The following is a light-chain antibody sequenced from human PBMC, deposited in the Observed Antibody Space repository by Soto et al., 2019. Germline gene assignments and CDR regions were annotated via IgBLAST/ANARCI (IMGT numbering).Light chain of an antibody. CDR2: DVS. J-gene: IGLJ3*02. CDR1: SSDVGGYNY. CDR3: SSYTSSSLRV. V-gene: IGLV2-14*01. Sequence: QSALTQPASVSGSPGQSITISCTGTSSDVGGYNYVSWYQQHPGKAPKLMIYDVSNRPSGVSNRFSGSKSGNTASLTISGLQAEDEADYYCSSYTSSSLRVFGGGIQLTVL.